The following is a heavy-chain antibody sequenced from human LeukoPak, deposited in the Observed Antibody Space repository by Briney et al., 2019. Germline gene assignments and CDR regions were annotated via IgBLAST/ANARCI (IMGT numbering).Heavy chain of an antibody. CDR1: GGSFSGYY. J-gene: IGHJ4*02. V-gene: IGHV4-34*01. CDR3: ARGRAPNIAAAGLGY. CDR2: INHSGST. D-gene: IGHD6-13*01. Sequence: KPSETLSLTCAVYGGSFSGYYWSWIRQPPGKGLEWIGEINHSGSTNYNPSLKSRVTISVDTSKYQFSLKLSSVTAADTAVYYCARGRAPNIAAAGLGYWGQGTLVTVSS.